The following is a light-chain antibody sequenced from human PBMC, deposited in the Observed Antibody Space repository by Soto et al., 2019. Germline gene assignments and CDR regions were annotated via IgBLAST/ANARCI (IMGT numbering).Light chain of an antibody. CDR1: QGISNY. Sequence: MQMTHSPSCLSASLGDRVTITSGSSQGISNYLAWYQQKPGKAPKLLIYTASSLQSGVPSRFSGSGSRTEFTLTISSLQPDDFATYYCQEYNSWRGEWTFGQGTKVDI. CDR2: TAS. V-gene: IGKV1-9*01. J-gene: IGKJ1*01. CDR3: QEYNSWRGEWT.